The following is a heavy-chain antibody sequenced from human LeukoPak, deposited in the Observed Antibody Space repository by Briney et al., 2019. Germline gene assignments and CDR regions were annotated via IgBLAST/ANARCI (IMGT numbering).Heavy chain of an antibody. D-gene: IGHD6-19*01. Sequence: SETLSLTCTVSGGSISTYYWSWIRQLPGKGLEWIGYIYYSGSTNYNPSLKSRVTISVATSKNQFSLKLTSVTAADTAVYYCARTGYSSGWYFDYWGQGTLVTVSS. V-gene: IGHV4-59*08. CDR3: ARTGYSSGWYFDY. CDR2: IYYSGST. CDR1: GGSISTYY. J-gene: IGHJ4*02.